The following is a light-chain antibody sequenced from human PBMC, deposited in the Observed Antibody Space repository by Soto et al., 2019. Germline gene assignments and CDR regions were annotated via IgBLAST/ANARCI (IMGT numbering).Light chain of an antibody. CDR3: QQSYSPPPVN. J-gene: IGKJ5*01. Sequence: DIQMTQSPSTLSASVGDRVTITCRASQSISSWLAWYQQKPGKXXXXXXXXPXXLXSGVTSRSSGSGSGTDLTLTISNLQPEDFATYHCQQSYSPPPVNFGQEPRRESK. V-gene: IGKV1-39*01. CDR1: QSISSW. CDR2: XPX.